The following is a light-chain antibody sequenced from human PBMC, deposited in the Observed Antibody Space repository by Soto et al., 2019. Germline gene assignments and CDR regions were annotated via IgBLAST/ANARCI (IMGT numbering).Light chain of an antibody. V-gene: IGLV1-40*01. Sequence: QSVLTQPPSVSGAPGQRVTISCTGSSSNIGAGYDVHWYQQLPGKAPKLMIYDVSNRPSGVSNRFSGSKSGNTASLTISGLQAEDEADYYCSSYTSSSTYVFGTGTKVTVL. CDR1: SSNIGAGYD. CDR3: SSYTSSSTYV. J-gene: IGLJ1*01. CDR2: DVS.